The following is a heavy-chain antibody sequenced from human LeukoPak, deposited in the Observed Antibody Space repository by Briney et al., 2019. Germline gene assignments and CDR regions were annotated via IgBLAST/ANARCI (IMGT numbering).Heavy chain of an antibody. CDR2: MNPNSGNT. Sequence: ASVKVSCKASGYTFTSYDINWVRQATGQGLEWMGWMNPNSGNTGYAQEFQGRVTMTRNTSISTAYMELSSLRSEDTAVYYCARASKRGYSYGYGKNWFDPWGQGTLVTVSS. CDR1: GYTFTSYD. J-gene: IGHJ5*02. CDR3: ARASKRGYSYGYGKNWFDP. V-gene: IGHV1-8*01. D-gene: IGHD5-18*01.